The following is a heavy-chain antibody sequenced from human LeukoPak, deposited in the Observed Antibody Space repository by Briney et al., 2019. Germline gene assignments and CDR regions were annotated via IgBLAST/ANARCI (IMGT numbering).Heavy chain of an antibody. CDR2: INPNSGGT. CDR3: ARGTVGATGWFDP. J-gene: IGHJ5*02. V-gene: IGHV1-2*02. Sequence: ASVKVSCKASGYTFTGYYMHWVRQAPGQGLEWMGWINPNSGGTNYAQKFQGGVTMTRDTSISTAYMELSRLRSDDTAVYYCARGTVGATGWFDPWGQGTLVTVSS. CDR1: GYTFTGYY. D-gene: IGHD1-26*01.